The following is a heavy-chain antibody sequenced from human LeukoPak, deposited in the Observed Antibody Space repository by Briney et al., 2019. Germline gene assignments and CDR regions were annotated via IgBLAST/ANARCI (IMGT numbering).Heavy chain of an antibody. D-gene: IGHD6-19*01. Sequence: PSETLSLTCAVYGGSFSGYYWSWIRQPPGKGLEWIGEINHSGSTNYNPSLKSRVTISVDTSKNQFSLKLSSVTAADTAVYYCARHVDSGWYRGLDIWGQGTMVTVSS. CDR2: INHSGST. J-gene: IGHJ3*02. CDR1: GGSFSGYY. CDR3: ARHVDSGWYRGLDI. V-gene: IGHV4-34*01.